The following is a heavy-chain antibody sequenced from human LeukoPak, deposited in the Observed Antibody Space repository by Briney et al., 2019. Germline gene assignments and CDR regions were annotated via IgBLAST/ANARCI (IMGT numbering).Heavy chain of an antibody. J-gene: IGHJ4*02. D-gene: IGHD5-24*01. V-gene: IGHV3-43*01. CDR2: FSWDATTT. Sequence: GVSLRLSCAASGFTFADFTMHCVRQAPGKGLEDGALFSWDATTTYYAHSVKGRFTISRDNIKNSLYLQMNSLRTDDTALYYCAKGGGAGEMDYWGKGTLVTVSS. CDR3: AKGGGAGEMDY. CDR1: GFTFADFT.